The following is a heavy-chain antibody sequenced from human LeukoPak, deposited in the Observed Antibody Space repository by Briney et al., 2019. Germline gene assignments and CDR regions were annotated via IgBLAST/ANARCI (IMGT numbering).Heavy chain of an antibody. J-gene: IGHJ4*02. Sequence: PGGSLRLSCAASGFTFSSYSMNWVRQAPGKGLEWVSAISGSGGSTYYADSVKGRFTISRDNSKNTLYLQMNSLRAEDTAVYYCAKMGVVVPAAQTDYWGQGTLVTVSS. CDR2: ISGSGGST. CDR3: AKMGVVVPAAQTDY. V-gene: IGHV3-23*01. CDR1: GFTFSSYS. D-gene: IGHD2-2*01.